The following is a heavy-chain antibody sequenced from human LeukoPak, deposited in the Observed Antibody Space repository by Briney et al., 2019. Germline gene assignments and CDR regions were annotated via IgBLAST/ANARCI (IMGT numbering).Heavy chain of an antibody. J-gene: IGHJ5*02. Sequence: ASVKVSCKASGGTFSSYAISWVRQAPGQGLEWMGGIIPIFGTANYAQKFQGRVTITTDESTSTAYMELSSLRSEDTAVYYCAREIGYKWNWRPGWFDPWGQGTLVTVSS. CDR1: GGTFSSYA. V-gene: IGHV1-69*05. CDR3: AREIGYKWNWRPGWFDP. D-gene: IGHD1-7*01. CDR2: IIPIFGTA.